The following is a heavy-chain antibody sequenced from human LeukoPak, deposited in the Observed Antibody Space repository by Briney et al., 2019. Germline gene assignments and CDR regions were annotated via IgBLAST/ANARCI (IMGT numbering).Heavy chain of an antibody. CDR2: IYYSGST. J-gene: IGHJ4*02. CDR1: GGSMSSYY. CDR3: ARGRYGWLPFDY. D-gene: IGHD3-16*01. V-gene: IGHV4-59*01. Sequence: SETLSLTCTVSGGSMSSYYWSWIRQPPGKGLEWIGYIYYSGSTNYNPSLKSRVTISVDTSKNQFTLKLSSVTAADTAVYYCARGRYGWLPFDYWGQGTLVTDSS.